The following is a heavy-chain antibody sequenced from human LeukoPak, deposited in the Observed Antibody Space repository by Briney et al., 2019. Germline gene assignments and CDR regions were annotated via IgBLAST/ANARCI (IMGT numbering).Heavy chain of an antibody. J-gene: IGHJ6*02. Sequence: ASVKVSCKASGYTFTSYATSWVRQAPGQGLEWIGWISGYNGNTKYAQKVQGRVTMPTHASTSTAYMELRSLRSDDTAVYYCARGYSNGSDYYYGMDVWGQGTTVTVSS. CDR3: ARGYSNGSDYYYGMDV. CDR2: ISGYNGNT. D-gene: IGHD5-18*01. V-gene: IGHV1-18*01. CDR1: GYTFTSYA.